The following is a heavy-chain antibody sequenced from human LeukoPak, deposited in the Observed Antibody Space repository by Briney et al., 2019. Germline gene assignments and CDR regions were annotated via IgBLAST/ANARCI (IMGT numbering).Heavy chain of an antibody. CDR2: ISWDGGST. J-gene: IGHJ6*03. CDR3: AKDAGLYYYYYMDV. D-gene: IGHD6-13*01. V-gene: IGHV3-43*01. Sequence: GGSLRLSCAASGFTFDEYTMHWVRQTPGKGLEWVSLISWDGGSTYYADSVKGRFTISRDNSKNSLYLQMSSLRTEDTALYYCAKDAGLYYYYYMDVWGKGTTVTISS. CDR1: GFTFDEYT.